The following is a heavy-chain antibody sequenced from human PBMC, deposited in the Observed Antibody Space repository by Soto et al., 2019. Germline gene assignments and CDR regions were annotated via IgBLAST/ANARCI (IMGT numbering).Heavy chain of an antibody. CDR1: VCTFRTYT. D-gene: IGHD2-15*01. J-gene: IGHJ6*01. Sequence: GGSLRLSCISSVCTFRTYTMNWVRQAPGKGLEWVSGIRGFSPYTFYAESVKGRFTISRDNAKNSLFLQMNSLRAEDTAVYYCARDRGYDAHDFYYNAMEVWGQGTTVSVSS. CDR2: IRGFSPYT. V-gene: IGHV3-21*01. CDR3: ARDRGYDAHDFYYNAMEV.